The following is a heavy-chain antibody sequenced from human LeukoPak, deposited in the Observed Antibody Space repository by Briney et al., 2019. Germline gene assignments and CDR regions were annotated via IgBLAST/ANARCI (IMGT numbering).Heavy chain of an antibody. CDR1: GGSISSSNW. J-gene: IGHJ4*02. V-gene: IGHV4-4*02. CDR2: IYHSGST. CDR3: ARGSWYDY. Sequence: SGTLSLTCAVSGGSISSSNWWSWVRQPPGKGLEWFGEIYHSGSTNYNPSLKSRVTTSVDRSKNQFSLKLSSVTAADTAVYYCARGSWYDYWGQGTLVTVSS. D-gene: IGHD6-13*01.